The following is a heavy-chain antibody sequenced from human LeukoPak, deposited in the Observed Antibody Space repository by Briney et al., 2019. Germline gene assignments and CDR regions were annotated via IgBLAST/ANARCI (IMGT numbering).Heavy chain of an antibody. D-gene: IGHD1-26*01. Sequence: ASLKVSCKASGYTFTAYYIHWVRQAPGQGLEWMGWINPNSGGTNYAQKFQGRVTMTRDTSINTAYMELSRLRSDDTAVYYCGRSFCRGNYLGIDYWGQGTLVTVSS. CDR3: GRSFCRGNYLGIDY. CDR2: INPNSGGT. V-gene: IGHV1-2*02. J-gene: IGHJ4*02. CDR1: GYTFTAYY.